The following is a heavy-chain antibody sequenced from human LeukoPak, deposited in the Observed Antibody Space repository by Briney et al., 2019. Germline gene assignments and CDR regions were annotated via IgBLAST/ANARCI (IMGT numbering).Heavy chain of an antibody. J-gene: IGHJ4*02. D-gene: IGHD1-26*01. CDR3: ARGSPSGGGSYYWTTAFDY. CDR1: GYSFSSGYY. Sequence: PSETLSLTCTVSGYSFSSGYYWGWIRQPPGKGLEWIGSIYHSGSTYYNPSLKSRVTISVDTSKNQFSLKLSSVTAADTAVYYCARGSPSGGGSYYWTTAFDYWGQGTLVTVSS. V-gene: IGHV4-38-2*02. CDR2: IYHSGST.